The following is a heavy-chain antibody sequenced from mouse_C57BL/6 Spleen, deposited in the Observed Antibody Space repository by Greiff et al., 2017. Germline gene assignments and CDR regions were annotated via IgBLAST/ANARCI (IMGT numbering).Heavy chain of an antibody. J-gene: IGHJ2*01. Sequence: VQLQQSGTELVKPGASVKLSCKASGYTFTSYWMHWVKQRPGQGLEWIGNINPSNGGTNYNEKFKSKATLTVDKSSSTAYMHLSSLTSEDSAVYSGARCIYYGSSFDYDDWGQGTTLTVAS. CDR2: INPSNGGT. D-gene: IGHD1-1*01. CDR3: ARCIYYGSSFDYDD. CDR1: GYTFTSYW. V-gene: IGHV1-53*01.